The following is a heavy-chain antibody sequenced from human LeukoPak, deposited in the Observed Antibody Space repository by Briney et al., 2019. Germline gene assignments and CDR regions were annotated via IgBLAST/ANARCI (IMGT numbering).Heavy chain of an antibody. CDR3: ARDHAGATDGHY. CDR2: ISYDGSNK. Sequence: PGGSLRLSCAASGFTFSSYAMHWVRQAPGKGLEWVAVISYDGSNKYYADSVKGRFTISRDNPKNTLYLQMNSLRAEDTAVYYCARDHAGATDGHYWGQGTLVTVSS. D-gene: IGHD1-26*01. V-gene: IGHV3-30-3*01. J-gene: IGHJ4*02. CDR1: GFTFSSYA.